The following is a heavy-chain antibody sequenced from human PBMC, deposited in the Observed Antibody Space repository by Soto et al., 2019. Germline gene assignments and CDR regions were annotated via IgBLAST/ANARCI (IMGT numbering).Heavy chain of an antibody. V-gene: IGHV3-30-3*01. D-gene: IGHD1-26*01. CDR3: ARANAIRRVGAINHFDY. CDR1: GFTFSSYA. CDR2: ISYDGSNK. Sequence: PGGSLRLSCAASGFTFSSYAMHWVRQAPGKGLEWVAVISYDGSNKYYADSVKGRFTISRDNSKNTLYLQMNSLRAEDTAVYYCARANAIRRVGAINHFDYWGQGTLVTVSS. J-gene: IGHJ4*02.